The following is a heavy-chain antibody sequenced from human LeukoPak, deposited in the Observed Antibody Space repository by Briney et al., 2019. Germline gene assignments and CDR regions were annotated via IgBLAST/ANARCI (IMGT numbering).Heavy chain of an antibody. D-gene: IGHD3-3*01. CDR2: INPNSGGT. CDR3: ARAVRDDFWSGHNWFDP. CDR1: GYTFTGYY. V-gene: IGHV1-2*02. Sequence: ASVKVSCKASGYTFTGYYMHWVRQAPGQGLEWTGWINPNSGGTNYAQKFQGRVTMTGDTSISTAYMELSRLRSDDTAVYYCARAVRDDFWSGHNWFDPWGQGTLVTVSS. J-gene: IGHJ5*02.